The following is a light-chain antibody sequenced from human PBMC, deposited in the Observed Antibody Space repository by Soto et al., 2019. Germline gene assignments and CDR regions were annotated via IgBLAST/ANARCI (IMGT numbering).Light chain of an antibody. J-gene: IGKJ4*02. Sequence: SPAAVSLKQGERSTLSCRASQSVRSNLAWYQQKPGQAPRLLIYGASTRATGIPARFSGSGSGTEFTLSIGSLQSEDVIVYCSPQYDDWLTRFG. CDR1: QSVRSN. V-gene: IGKV3-15*01. CDR3: PQYDDWLTR. CDR2: GAS.